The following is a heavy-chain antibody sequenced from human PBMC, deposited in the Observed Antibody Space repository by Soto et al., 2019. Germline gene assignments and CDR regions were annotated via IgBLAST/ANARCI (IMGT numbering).Heavy chain of an antibody. D-gene: IGHD1-26*01. CDR3: AKDLWELHPLELFDY. V-gene: IGHV3-30*18. J-gene: IGHJ4*02. CDR2: ISYDGSNK. Sequence: GGSLRLSCAASGFTFSSYGMHWVRQAPGKGLEWVAVISYDGSNKYYADSVKGRFTISRDNSKNTLYLQMNSLRAEDTAVYYCAKDLWELHPLELFDYWGQGTLVTVSS. CDR1: GFTFSSYG.